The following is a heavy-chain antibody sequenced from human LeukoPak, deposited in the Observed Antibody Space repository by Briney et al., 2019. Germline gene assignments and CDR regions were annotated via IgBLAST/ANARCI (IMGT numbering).Heavy chain of an antibody. Sequence: PGGSLRLSCTGSGFTLGDYALSWVRQAPGKGLEWIGSIRSDAYGGSTQYAASVTGRFTISRDDSDNIVYLQMNSLQTDDTAVYYCTRDEKQSYFDTTAYWTLLDYWGQGTLVTVSS. CDR1: GFTLGDYA. CDR2: IRSDAYGGST. CDR3: TRDEKQSYFDTTAYWTLLDY. V-gene: IGHV3-49*04. D-gene: IGHD3-22*01. J-gene: IGHJ4*02.